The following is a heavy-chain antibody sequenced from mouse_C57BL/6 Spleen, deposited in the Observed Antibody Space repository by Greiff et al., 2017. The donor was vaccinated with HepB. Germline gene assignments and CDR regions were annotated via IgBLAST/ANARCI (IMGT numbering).Heavy chain of an antibody. CDR1: GYTFTSYW. CDR3: ARWNSSGDFDY. CDR2: IYPGSGST. J-gene: IGHJ2*01. V-gene: IGHV1-55*01. Sequence: QVHVKQSGAELVKPGASVKMSCKASGYTFTSYWITWVKQRPGQGLEWIGDIYPGSGSTNYNEKFKSKATLTVDTSSSTAYMQLSSLTSEDSAVYYCARWNSSGDFDYWGQGTTLTVSS. D-gene: IGHD3-1*01.